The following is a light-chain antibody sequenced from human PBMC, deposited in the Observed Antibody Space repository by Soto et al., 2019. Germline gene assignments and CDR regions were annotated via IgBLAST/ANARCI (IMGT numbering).Light chain of an antibody. CDR3: QQLNSYPRT. Sequence: DIQLTQSPSFLSASVGDRVTITCRASQGISSYLAWYQQKPGKAPKLLIYAASTLQSGVPSRFSGSGSGTEFTLTIISLQPEDFATYYCQQLNSYPRTFGPGTQVEIK. CDR1: QGISSY. J-gene: IGKJ1*01. CDR2: AAS. V-gene: IGKV1-9*01.